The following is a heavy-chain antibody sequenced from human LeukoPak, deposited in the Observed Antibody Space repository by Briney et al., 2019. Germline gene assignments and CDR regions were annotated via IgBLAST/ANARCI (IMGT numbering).Heavy chain of an antibody. J-gene: IGHJ4*02. Sequence: PGKSLRLSCAASGFSFSSYAIHWVRQAPGKGLEWVALISYDGSNKNYADSVKGRFTVSRDNSKDTVYLQMNSLRGEDTALYYCARDLDWILFDYWGQGTLVTVSS. D-gene: IGHD3-9*01. CDR2: ISYDGSNK. V-gene: IGHV3-30*01. CDR3: ARDLDWILFDY. CDR1: GFSFSSYA.